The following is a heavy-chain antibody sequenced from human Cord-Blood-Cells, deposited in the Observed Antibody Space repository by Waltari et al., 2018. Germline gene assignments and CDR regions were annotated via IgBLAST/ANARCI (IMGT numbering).Heavy chain of an antibody. CDR2: IRSKANSYAT. CDR3: TSDWNYYFDY. D-gene: IGHD1-7*01. V-gene: IGHV3-73*01. Sequence: VRQASGKGLEWVGRIRSKANSYATAYAASVKGRFTISRDDSKNTAYLQMNSLKTEDTAVYYCTSDWNYYFDYWGQGTLVTVSP. J-gene: IGHJ4*02.